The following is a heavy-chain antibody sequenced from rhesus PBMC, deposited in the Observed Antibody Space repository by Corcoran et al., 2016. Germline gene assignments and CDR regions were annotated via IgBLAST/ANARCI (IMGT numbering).Heavy chain of an antibody. CDR1: GYTFTDFY. Sequence: QVQLIQTGTEVKKPGSSVKVSCKTSGYTFTDFYIHWVRQALGHGLEWVGEINPKPGDTKNDQKFQGRVIVTRDTSTGTVYMDLSSLRSEDTAVYYCARDRYSATWNFGYWGQGVLVIVSS. J-gene: IGHJ4*01. D-gene: IGHD1-38*01. V-gene: IGHV1-138*01. CDR2: INPKPGDT. CDR3: ARDRYSATWNFGY.